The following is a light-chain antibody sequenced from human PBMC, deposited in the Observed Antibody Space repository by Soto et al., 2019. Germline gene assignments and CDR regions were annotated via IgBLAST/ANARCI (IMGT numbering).Light chain of an antibody. Sequence: DIPMTQSPSSLSASVGDRVTITCRASQSISSYLNWYQQKPGIAPKLLIYAASSLQSGVPSRFSGSGSGTDFTLTISSLQPEDFATYYCQHSYSTPYTFGQGTKLEIK. V-gene: IGKV1-39*01. CDR3: QHSYSTPYT. J-gene: IGKJ2*01. CDR2: AAS. CDR1: QSISSY.